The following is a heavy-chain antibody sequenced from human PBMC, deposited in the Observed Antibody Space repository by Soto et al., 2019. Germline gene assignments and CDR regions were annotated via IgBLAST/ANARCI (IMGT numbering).Heavy chain of an antibody. CDR3: ARGQSFDDDFWSGYYQGFDN. CDR2: INHSGST. D-gene: IGHD3-3*01. Sequence: PSETLSLACAVYGGSFSGYYWSWIRQPPGKGLEWIGEINHSGSTNYNPSLKSRVTISVDTSKNQFSLKLSSVTAADTAVYYCARGQSFDDDFWSGYYQGFDNWGKGTLVTV. V-gene: IGHV4-34*01. CDR1: GGSFSGYY. J-gene: IGHJ4*02.